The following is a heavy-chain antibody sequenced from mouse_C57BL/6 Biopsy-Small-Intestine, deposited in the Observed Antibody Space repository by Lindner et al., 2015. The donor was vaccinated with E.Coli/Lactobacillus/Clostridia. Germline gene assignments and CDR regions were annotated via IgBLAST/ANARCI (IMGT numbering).Heavy chain of an antibody. Sequence: VQLQESGPELVKPGASVKISCKASGYAFSSSWMNWVKQRPGKGLEWIGRIYPGDGNTNYNGKFKGKATLTADKSSSTAYMQLSSLTSEDSAVYFCARPSYDYDGVFAYWGQGTLVTVSA. V-gene: IGHV1-82*01. J-gene: IGHJ3*01. D-gene: IGHD2-4*01. CDR2: IYPGDGNT. CDR1: GYAFSSSW. CDR3: ARPSYDYDGVFAY.